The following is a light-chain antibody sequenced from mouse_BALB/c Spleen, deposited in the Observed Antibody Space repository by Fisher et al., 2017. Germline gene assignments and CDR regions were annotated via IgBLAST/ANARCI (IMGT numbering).Light chain of an antibody. CDR1: SSVSSSY. CDR3: QQRSSYPLT. CDR2: RTS. Sequence: DIVLTQSPAIMAASLGQKVTMTCSASSSVSSSYLHWYQQKSGASPKPLIHRTSNLASGVPARFSGSGSGTSYSLTISSMEAEDAATYYCQQRSSYPLTFGAGTKLELK. V-gene: IGKV4-58*01. J-gene: IGKJ5*01.